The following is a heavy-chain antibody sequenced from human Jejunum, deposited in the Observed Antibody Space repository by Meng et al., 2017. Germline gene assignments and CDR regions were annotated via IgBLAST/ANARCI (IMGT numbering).Heavy chain of an antibody. V-gene: IGHV4-59*01. D-gene: IGHD3-10*01. CDR2: IHYKGST. CDR3: ARHYGSGTYPLDY. Sequence: GSLRLSCTISGGSISGFYWAWIRLPPGKGLEFIGFIHYKGSTNYNPSLKSRVTMSVDTSNNQFSLKMTSVTAADTAMYFCARHYGSGTYPLDYWGQG. J-gene: IGHJ4*02. CDR1: GGSISGFY.